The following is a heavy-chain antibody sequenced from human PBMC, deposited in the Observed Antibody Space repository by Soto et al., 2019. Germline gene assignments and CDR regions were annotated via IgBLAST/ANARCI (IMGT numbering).Heavy chain of an antibody. V-gene: IGHV4-61*01. CDR2: IYYSGST. J-gene: IGHJ4*02. CDR1: GGSVSSGSYY. D-gene: IGHD2-8*01. Sequence: SETLSLTCTVSGGSVSSGSYYWSWIRQPPGKGLEWIGYIYYSGSTNYNPPLKSRVTISVDTSKNQFSLKLSSVTAADTAVYYCARRYAGNFDYWGQGTLVTVSS. CDR3: ARRYAGNFDY.